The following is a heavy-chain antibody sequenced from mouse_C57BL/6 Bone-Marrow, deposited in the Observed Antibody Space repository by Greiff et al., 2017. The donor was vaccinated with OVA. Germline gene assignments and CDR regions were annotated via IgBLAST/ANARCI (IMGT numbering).Heavy chain of an antibody. D-gene: IGHD2-1*01. CDR2: IYPGSGST. Sequence: QVQLQQPGAELVKPGASVKMSCKASGYTFTSYWITWVKQRPGQGLEWIGDIYPGSGSTNYTEKFKSKATLTVDTSSSTAYMQLSSLTSEDSAVYYCARGYGNYGVFDYWGQGTTLTVSS. CDR1: GYTFTSYW. V-gene: IGHV1-55*01. J-gene: IGHJ2*01. CDR3: ARGYGNYGVFDY.